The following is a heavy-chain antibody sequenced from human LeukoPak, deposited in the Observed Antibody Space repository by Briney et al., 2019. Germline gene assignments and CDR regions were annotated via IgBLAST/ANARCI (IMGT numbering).Heavy chain of an antibody. Sequence: PSETLSLTCAVYGGSLSGYYWSWIRQTPGKGLEWIGEINHSGSTNYNPSLKSRVTISVDTSKNQFSLKLSSVTAADTAVYYCARRGGYSYRLNYWGQGTLVTVSS. CDR3: ARRGGYSYRLNY. CDR1: GGSLSGYY. V-gene: IGHV4-34*01. J-gene: IGHJ4*02. CDR2: INHSGST. D-gene: IGHD5-18*01.